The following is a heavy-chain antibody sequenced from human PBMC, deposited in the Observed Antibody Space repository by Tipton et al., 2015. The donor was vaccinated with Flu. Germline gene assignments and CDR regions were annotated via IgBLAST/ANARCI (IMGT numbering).Heavy chain of an antibody. D-gene: IGHD6-13*01. J-gene: IGHJ4*02. CDR3: AKGRGLGAAAFNF. CDR2: IYDSDDTT. Sequence: SLRLSCAASGFNFSNYAMSWVRQAPGKGLEWVSTIYDSDDTTYYADSVKGRFTVSRDNSKNTLSVQMNRLRADDTALYYCAKGRGLGAAAFNFWGQGSLVTVSS. V-gene: IGHV3-23*01. CDR1: GFNFSNYA.